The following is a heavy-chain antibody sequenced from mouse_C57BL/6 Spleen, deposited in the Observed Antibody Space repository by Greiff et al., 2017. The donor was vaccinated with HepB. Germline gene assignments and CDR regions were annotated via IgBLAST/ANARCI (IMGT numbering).Heavy chain of an antibody. V-gene: IGHV5-6*01. CDR2: ISSGGSYT. CDR3: ARRTYDGYYEAMDY. D-gene: IGHD2-3*01. J-gene: IGHJ4*01. CDR1: GFTFSSYG. Sequence: EVQRVESGGDLVKPGGSLKLSCAASGFTFSSYGMSWVRQTPDKRLEWVATISSGGSYTYYPDSVKGRFTISRDNAKNTLYLQMSSLKSEDTAMYYCARRTYDGYYEAMDYWGQGTSVTVSS.